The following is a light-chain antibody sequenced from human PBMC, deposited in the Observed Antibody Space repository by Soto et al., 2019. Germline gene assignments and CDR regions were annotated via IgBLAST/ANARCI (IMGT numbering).Light chain of an antibody. Sequence: QSVLTQPPSASGTPGQRVTISCSGNSSNIGNNYVYWYQHLPGTAPKLLIYRNNQRPSGVPDRFSGSKSGTSASLAISGLRSDDESDYYCAAWDASLNGPVFGGGTKLTVL. V-gene: IGLV1-47*01. CDR1: SSNIGNNY. CDR3: AAWDASLNGPV. CDR2: RNN. J-gene: IGLJ2*01.